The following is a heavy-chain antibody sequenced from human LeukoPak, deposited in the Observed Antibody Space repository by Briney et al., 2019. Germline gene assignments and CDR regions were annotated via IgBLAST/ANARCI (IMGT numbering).Heavy chain of an antibody. CDR1: GFTFDDYA. J-gene: IGHJ6*03. CDR2: ISGDGGST. CDR3: AKDIYGDYSDYMDV. V-gene: IGHV3-43*02. Sequence: PPGGALGLSCAASGFTFDDYAMHRARPAPGKGLDWVSLISGDGGSTYYADSVKGRFTISRDNSKNSLYLQMNSLRTEDTALYYCAKDIYGDYSDYMDVWGKGTTVTVSS. D-gene: IGHD4-17*01.